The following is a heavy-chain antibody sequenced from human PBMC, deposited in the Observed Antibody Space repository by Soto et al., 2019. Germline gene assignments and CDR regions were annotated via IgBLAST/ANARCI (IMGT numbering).Heavy chain of an antibody. CDR1: GFTFSSYS. J-gene: IGHJ4*02. CDR2: IESDGSDT. V-gene: IGHV3-74*01. CDR3: ARVYETGSLSLDDD. D-gene: IGHD1-26*01. Sequence: XGSLRLTCTASGFTFSSYSMHWVRQAPGKGLVWVARIESDGSDTVYADSVRGRFTISRDNAKNTLYLQMNSLRVEDTAVYFCARVYETGSLSLDDDWGQGTLVTVSS.